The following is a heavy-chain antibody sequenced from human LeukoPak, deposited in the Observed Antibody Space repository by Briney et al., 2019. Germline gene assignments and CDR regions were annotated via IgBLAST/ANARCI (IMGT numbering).Heavy chain of an antibody. D-gene: IGHD3-3*01. CDR1: GFTFSSYA. Sequence: GGSLRLSCAASGFTFSSYAMSWVRQAPGKGLEWVSAISGSGGSTYYADSVRGRFTISRDNSKNTLYLQMNSLRAEDTAVYYCAKDNTYYDFWSGYYTGYYYGMDVWGQGTTVTVSS. V-gene: IGHV3-23*01. CDR2: ISGSGGST. J-gene: IGHJ6*02. CDR3: AKDNTYYDFWSGYYTGYYYGMDV.